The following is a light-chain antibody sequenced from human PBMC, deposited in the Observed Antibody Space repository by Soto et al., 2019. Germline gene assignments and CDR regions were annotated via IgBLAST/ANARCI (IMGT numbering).Light chain of an antibody. CDR1: SSDVGGYDY. CDR2: DVD. J-gene: IGLJ2*01. V-gene: IGLV2-14*03. CDR3: SSYTSSSNVV. Sequence: QSALTQPASVSGSPGQSITISCTGTSSDVGGYDYVSWYQQHPGKVPKLMIFDVDIRPSGVSNRFSGSKSGNTASLTISGLQAEDEADYYCSSYTSSSNVVFGGGIKLTVL.